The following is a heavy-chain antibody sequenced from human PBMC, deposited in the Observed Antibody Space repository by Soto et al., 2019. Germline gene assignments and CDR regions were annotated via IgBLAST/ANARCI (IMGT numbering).Heavy chain of an antibody. J-gene: IGHJ4*02. D-gene: IGHD3-22*01. CDR3: AREKRDDSSGYNSYFDY. CDR1: GGNLISGCYC. V-gene: IGHV4-31*03. Sequence: PSVTMSVTCPVSGGNLISGCYCWSWNRKHPGKGLEWIGYIYYSGSTYYNPSLKSRVTISVDTSKNQFSLKLSSVTAADTAVYYCAREKRDDSSGYNSYFDYWGQGTLVTVSS. CDR2: IYYSGST.